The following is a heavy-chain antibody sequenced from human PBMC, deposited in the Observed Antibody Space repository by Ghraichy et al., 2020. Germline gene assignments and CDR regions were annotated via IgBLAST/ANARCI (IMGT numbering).Heavy chain of an antibody. CDR3: IADETGASTAADH. D-gene: IGHD4/OR15-4a*01. Sequence: GESLNISCEASGFTFTNAWMGWFRQAPGKGLEWVGLIRRKTDGGTTDYATPVKGRFTISRDDSKNTLYLQMHSLKSEDMGLYYCIADETGASTAADHWGQGTLVTVSS. CDR1: GFTFTNAW. CDR2: IRRKTDGGTT. J-gene: IGHJ4*02. V-gene: IGHV3-15*01.